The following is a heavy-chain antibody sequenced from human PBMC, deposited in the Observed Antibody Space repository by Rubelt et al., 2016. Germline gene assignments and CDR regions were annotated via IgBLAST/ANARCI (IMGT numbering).Heavy chain of an antibody. J-gene: IGHJ4*02. CDR3: ARLRAVATIGDY. CDR2: IDYGGST. CDR1: GGSISSSGFY. Sequence: QLQLQESGPGLVKPSETLSLTCTVSGGSISSSGFYWGWIRQPPGKGLEWIGTIDYGGSTYYNPPLKGRVTLSVEPSKTLFCLKLRSVTAAETAVYYCARLRAVATIGDYWGQGTLVTVSS. D-gene: IGHD5-12*01. V-gene: IGHV4-39*01.